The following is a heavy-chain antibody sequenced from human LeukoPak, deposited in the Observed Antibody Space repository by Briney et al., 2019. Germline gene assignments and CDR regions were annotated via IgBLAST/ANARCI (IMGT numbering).Heavy chain of an antibody. J-gene: IGHJ4*01. CDR1: GFAFNTYT. D-gene: IGHD3-10*01. Sequence: PGGSLRLSCEASGFAFNTYTRHWVRRAPGQGLEWVALIWHDGSHKFYSNSVTGQSTTSTHNSTHTASLQVNNLSPEHTAVYYRAREIFGSGGSPHFSGQPSLATVS. V-gene: IGHV3-33*01. CDR2: IWHDGSHK. CDR3: AREIFGSGGSPHF.